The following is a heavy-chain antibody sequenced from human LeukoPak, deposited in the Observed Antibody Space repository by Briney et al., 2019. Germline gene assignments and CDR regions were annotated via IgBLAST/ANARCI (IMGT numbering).Heavy chain of an antibody. CDR1: GVSISSYY. D-gene: IGHD2-2*01. V-gene: IGHV4-59*01. J-gene: IGHJ5*02. CDR3: ARAVSDIVVVTAALTVNWFDP. Sequence: PSETLSLTCTVSGVSISSYYWSWIRQPPGKGLEWIGYIYYSGSTNYNPSLKSRVTISVDTSKNQFSLKLSSVTAADTAVYYCARAVSDIVVVTAALTVNWFDPWGQGTLVTVSS. CDR2: IYYSGST.